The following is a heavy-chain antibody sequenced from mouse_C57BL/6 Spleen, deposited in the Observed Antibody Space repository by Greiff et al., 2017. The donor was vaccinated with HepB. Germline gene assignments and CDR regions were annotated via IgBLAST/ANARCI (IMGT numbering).Heavy chain of an antibody. Sequence: EVMLVESGGGLVQPGGSLKLSCAASGFTFSDYGMAWVRQAPRKGPEWVAFISNLAYSIYYADTVTGRFTISRENAKNTLYLEMSSLRSEDTAMYYCAKQYDYDGGPFAYWGQGTLVTVSA. J-gene: IGHJ3*01. V-gene: IGHV5-15*01. CDR3: AKQYDYDGGPFAY. CDR2: ISNLAYSI. CDR1: GFTFSDYG. D-gene: IGHD2-4*01.